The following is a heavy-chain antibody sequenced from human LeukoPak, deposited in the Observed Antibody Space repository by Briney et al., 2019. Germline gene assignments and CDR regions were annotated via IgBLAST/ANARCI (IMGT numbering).Heavy chain of an antibody. CDR3: ARVYGDYEDAFDI. Sequence: SETLSLTCAVYGGSFSGYYWSWIRQPPGKGLEWIGEINHSGSTNYNPSLKSRVTISVDTSKNQFSLKLSSVTAADTAVYYCARVYGDYEDAFDIWGQGTMVTVSP. CDR2: INHSGST. CDR1: GGSFSGYY. D-gene: IGHD4-17*01. J-gene: IGHJ3*02. V-gene: IGHV4-34*01.